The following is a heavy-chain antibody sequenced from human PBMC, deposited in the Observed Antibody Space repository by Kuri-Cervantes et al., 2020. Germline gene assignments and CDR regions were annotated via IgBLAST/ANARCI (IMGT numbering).Heavy chain of an antibody. CDR3: AQEPSYYNLFDY. D-gene: IGHD1-14*01. CDR1: GFTFDHYP. CDR2: LSGSGGST. J-gene: IGHJ4*02. Sequence: GGFLRRYCAASGFTFDHYPRSWVRQAPGMGLGWVSALSGSGGSTYYADSVKGRFTISRDNSKNTLYLKMNSLRSEDTAVYYCAQEPSYYNLFDYWGQGTLVTVSS. V-gene: IGHV3-23*01.